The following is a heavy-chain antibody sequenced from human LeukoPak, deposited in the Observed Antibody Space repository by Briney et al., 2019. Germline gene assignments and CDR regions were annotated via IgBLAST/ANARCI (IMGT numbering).Heavy chain of an antibody. V-gene: IGHV3-64*01. CDR2: IASNGGST. CDR1: GFNFINSA. CDR3: ARGGVWQQLAVDY. J-gene: IGHJ4*02. Sequence: PGGSLRLSCAASGFNFINSAMHWVRQAPGKGLEYVSGIASNGGSTYYTNSVKGRFTISRDDSKNTLYLQMGSLRPEDMAVYYCARGGVWQQLAVDYWGQGTLVTVSS. D-gene: IGHD6-13*01.